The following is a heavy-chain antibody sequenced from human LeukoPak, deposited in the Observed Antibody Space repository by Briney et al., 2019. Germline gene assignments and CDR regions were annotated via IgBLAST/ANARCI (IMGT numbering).Heavy chain of an antibody. CDR1: GGSISSGSYY. Sequence: SETLSLTCTVSGGSISSGSYYWSWIRQPPGKGLEWIGYIYYSGSTNYNPSLKSRVTISVDTSKNQFSLKLSSVTAADTAVYYCARGNGDYNPFDYWGQGTLVTVSS. V-gene: IGHV4-61*01. J-gene: IGHJ4*02. CDR3: ARGNGDYNPFDY. CDR2: IYYSGST. D-gene: IGHD4-17*01.